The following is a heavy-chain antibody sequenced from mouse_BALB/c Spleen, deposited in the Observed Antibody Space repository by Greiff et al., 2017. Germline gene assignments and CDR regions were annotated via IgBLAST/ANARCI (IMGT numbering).Heavy chain of an antibody. Sequence: VQLQQSGAELAKPGASVKMSCKASGYTFTSYWMHWVKQRPGQGLEWIGYINPSTGYTEYNQKFKDKATLTADKSSSTAYMQLSSLTSEDSAVYYCARNYGRGSPYWYFDVWGAGTTVTVSS. J-gene: IGHJ1*01. CDR1: GYTFTSYW. V-gene: IGHV1-7*01. D-gene: IGHD1-1*01. CDR3: ARNYGRGSPYWYFDV. CDR2: INPSTGYT.